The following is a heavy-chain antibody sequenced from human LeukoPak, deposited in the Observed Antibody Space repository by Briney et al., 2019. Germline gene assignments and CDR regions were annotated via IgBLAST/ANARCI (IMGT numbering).Heavy chain of an antibody. J-gene: IGHJ3*02. V-gene: IGHV3-23*01. Sequence: PGGSLRLSCAASGFTFSSYAMSWVRQAPGKGLEWVSAISGSGGSTYYADSVKGRFTISRDNSKNTLYLQMNSLRAEDTAVYYCATDKIRSFPTRTREYSGYDGSVAFDIWGQGTMVTVSS. CDR2: ISGSGGST. CDR3: ATDKIRSFPTRTREYSGYDGSVAFDI. D-gene: IGHD5-12*01. CDR1: GFTFSSYA.